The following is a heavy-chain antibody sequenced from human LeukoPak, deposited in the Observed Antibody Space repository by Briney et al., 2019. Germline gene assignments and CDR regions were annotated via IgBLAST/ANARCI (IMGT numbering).Heavy chain of an antibody. V-gene: IGHV3-53*01. CDR1: GFIVSSTY. CDR2: IHNDGST. D-gene: IGHD3-3*02. J-gene: IGHJ4*02. CDR3: ASLARDY. Sequence: GGSLRLSCAASGFIVSSTYMTWVRQAPGKGLEWVSVIHNDGSTYHADSVKGRFTISRDNSKDTLYPQMNSLRVEDTAAYYCASLARDYWGQGTLVTVSS.